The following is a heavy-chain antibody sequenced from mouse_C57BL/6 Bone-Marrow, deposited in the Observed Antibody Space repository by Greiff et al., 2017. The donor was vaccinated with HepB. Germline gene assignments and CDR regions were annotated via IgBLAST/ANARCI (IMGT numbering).Heavy chain of an antibody. J-gene: IGHJ1*03. D-gene: IGHD2-3*01. CDR3: ARERLLRYFDV. Sequence: VQLKQSGPGLVKPSQTVFLTCTVTGISITTGNYRWSWIRQFPGNKLEWIGYIYYSGTITYNPSLTSRTTITRDTPKNQFFLEMNSLTAEDTATYYCARERLLRYFDVWGTGTTVTVSS. CDR2: IYYSGTI. V-gene: IGHV3-5*01. CDR1: GISITTGNYR.